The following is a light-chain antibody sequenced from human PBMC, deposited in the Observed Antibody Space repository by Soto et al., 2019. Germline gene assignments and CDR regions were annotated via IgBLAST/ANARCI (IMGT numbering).Light chain of an antibody. V-gene: IGKV3-15*01. CDR1: QSISSS. CDR2: GAS. CDR3: QHLGT. J-gene: IGKJ2*02. Sequence: EIVMTQSPATLSVSPGESATLSCRASQSISSSLAWYQQKPGQAPRLLIYGASTRATDVPARFSGSGTGTEFTLTISSLQSEDFAVYYCQHLGTFGQGTKLEIK.